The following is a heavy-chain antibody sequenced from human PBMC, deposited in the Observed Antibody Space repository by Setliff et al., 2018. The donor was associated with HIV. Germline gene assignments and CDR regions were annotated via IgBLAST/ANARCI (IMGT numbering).Heavy chain of an antibody. CDR1: GFSFSDNV. CDR2: IGTINNT. CDR3: AKGLSPITGVGTRFFDS. J-gene: IGHJ5*01. Sequence: GVLKISCAASGFSFSDNVITWIRQAPGKGLEWVSLIGTINNTYYADSVKGRFTISRDDSQNTAFLQMNSLRADDTAVYYCAKGLSPITGVGTRFFDSWGQGTLVTVSS. D-gene: IGHD6-13*01. V-gene: IGHV3-23*01.